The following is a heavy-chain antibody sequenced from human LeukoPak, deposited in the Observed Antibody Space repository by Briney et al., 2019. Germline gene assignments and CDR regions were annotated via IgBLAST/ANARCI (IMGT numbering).Heavy chain of an antibody. CDR1: GFTFSSYG. V-gene: IGHV3-33*01. CDR3: ARGYGDYDAFDI. J-gene: IGHJ3*02. CDR2: IWYDGSNK. D-gene: IGHD4-17*01. Sequence: GGPLRLSCAASGFTFSSYGMHWVRQAPGKGLEWVAVIWYDGSNKYYADSVKGRFTISRDNSKNTLYLQMNSLRAEDTAVYYCARGYGDYDAFDIWGQGTMVTVSS.